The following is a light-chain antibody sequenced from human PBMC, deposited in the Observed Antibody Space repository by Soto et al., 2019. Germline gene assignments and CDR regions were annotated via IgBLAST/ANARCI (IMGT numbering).Light chain of an antibody. J-gene: IGLJ3*02. CDR2: GNR. Sequence: QAVVTQPPSVSGAPGQRVTLSCTGNSSNLGAGYDVHWYQQLPGAAPKLVIFGNRNRPSGVPERFSGSKSGTSASLAITGLHADDEADYYCQAYAYSLTASVFGGGTKLTVL. CDR3: QAYAYSLTASV. V-gene: IGLV1-40*01. CDR1: SSNLGAGYD.